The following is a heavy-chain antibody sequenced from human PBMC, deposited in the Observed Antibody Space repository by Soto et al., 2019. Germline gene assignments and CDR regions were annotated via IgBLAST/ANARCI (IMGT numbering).Heavy chain of an antibody. V-gene: IGHV3-23*01. CDR2: ISGSGGST. CDR1: GFTFSSYA. Sequence: GGSLRLSCAASGFTFSSYAMSWVRQAPGKGLEWVSAISGSGGSTYYADSVKGRFTISRDNSKNTLYLQMNSLRAEDTAVYYCAKDAPNYYDSSGYYHAEYFQHWGQGTLVTVSS. J-gene: IGHJ1*01. CDR3: AKDAPNYYDSSGYYHAEYFQH. D-gene: IGHD3-22*01.